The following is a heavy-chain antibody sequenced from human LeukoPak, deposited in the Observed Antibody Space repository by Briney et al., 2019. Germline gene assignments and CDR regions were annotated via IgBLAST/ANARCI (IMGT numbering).Heavy chain of an antibody. CDR2: ISGSGGST. J-gene: IGHJ4*02. D-gene: IGHD3-22*01. Sequence: GGSLRLSCAASGFTLSSHAMSWVRQAPGKGLEWVSAISGSGGSTYYADSVKGRLTISRDNSKNTLYLQMNSLRAEDTAVYYCAKVTRPYYYDSSGYYDYWGQGTLVTVSS. V-gene: IGHV3-23*01. CDR3: AKVTRPYYYDSSGYYDY. CDR1: GFTLSSHA.